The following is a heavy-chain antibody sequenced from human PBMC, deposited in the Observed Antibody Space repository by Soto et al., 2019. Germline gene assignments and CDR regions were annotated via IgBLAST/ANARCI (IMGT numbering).Heavy chain of an antibody. J-gene: IGHJ2*01. CDR3: ARREITVTMGGRDWYFDL. CDR2: INPNSGGT. CDR1: GYTFTGYY. D-gene: IGHD4-17*01. Sequence: QVQLVQSGAEVKKPGASVKVSCKASGYTFTGYYMHWVRQAPGQGLEWMGWINPNSGGTNYAQKFQGWVTMTRDTSISTAYKELSRLRSDDTAVYYCARREITVTMGGRDWYFDLWGRGTLVTVSS. V-gene: IGHV1-2*04.